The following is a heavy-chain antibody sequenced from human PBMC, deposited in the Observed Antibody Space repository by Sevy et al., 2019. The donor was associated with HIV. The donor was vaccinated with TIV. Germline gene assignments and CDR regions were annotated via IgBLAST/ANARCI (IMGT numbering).Heavy chain of an antibody. Sequence: GGSLRLSCAASGFTFDDYTMNWVRQAPGKGLEWVSLITWDGGSTYYADSVKGRFTISRDNGKNSLYLQMNSLRTEDTALYYCAKDISGEGYLGSGYFDYWGQGTLVTVSS. CDR2: ITWDGGST. CDR1: GFTFDDYT. V-gene: IGHV3-43*01. J-gene: IGHJ4*02. CDR3: AKDISGEGYLGSGYFDY. D-gene: IGHD2-15*01.